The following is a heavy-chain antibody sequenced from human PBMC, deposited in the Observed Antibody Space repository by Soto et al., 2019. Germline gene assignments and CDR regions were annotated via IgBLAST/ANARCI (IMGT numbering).Heavy chain of an antibody. CDR2: ISSSSSYI. J-gene: IGHJ6*02. D-gene: IGHD3-22*01. CDR3: ARAGYYYESSPSYCYGLDV. V-gene: IGHV3-21*01. CDR1: GFTFNTYS. Sequence: EVQLVETGGGLVKPGGSLRLSCAASGFTFNTYSMNWVRQAPGKGLEWVSSISSSSSYIRYADSVKGRFTISRDNAKDSLYLQMNSLRVEDTAVYYCARAGYYYESSPSYCYGLDVWGQGTTVTVSS.